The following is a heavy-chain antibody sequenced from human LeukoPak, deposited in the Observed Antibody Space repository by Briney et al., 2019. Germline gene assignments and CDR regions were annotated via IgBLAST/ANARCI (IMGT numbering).Heavy chain of an antibody. Sequence: SETLSLTCTVSGGSISSTSYYWSWIRQPPGKGLEWIGYIYYSGSTYYNPSLKSRVTISVDTSKNQFSLKLSSVTAADTAVYYCARGSRRQYNRANPFDYWGQGTLVTVSS. J-gene: IGHJ4*02. D-gene: IGHD1-14*01. CDR2: IYYSGST. V-gene: IGHV4-30-4*08. CDR3: ARGSRRQYNRANPFDY. CDR1: GGSISSTSYY.